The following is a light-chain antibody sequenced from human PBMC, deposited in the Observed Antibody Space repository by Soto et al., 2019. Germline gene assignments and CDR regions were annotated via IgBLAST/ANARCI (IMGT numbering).Light chain of an antibody. CDR2: GAS. CDR3: QQHVISVT. J-gene: IGKJ5*01. CDR1: QSVDIN. V-gene: IGKV3D-15*01. Sequence: EIVLTQSPTTLSVSPGEIVTLSCRASQSVDINLAWYQQKPGQAPRLLIYGASNRATGIPERFSGSGSGTDFTLTISRLEPQDSAIYYCQQHVISVTFGQGTRLEIK.